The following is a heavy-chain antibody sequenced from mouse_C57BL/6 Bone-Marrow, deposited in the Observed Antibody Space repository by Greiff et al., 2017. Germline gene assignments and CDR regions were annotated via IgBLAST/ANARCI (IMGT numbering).Heavy chain of an antibody. Sequence: ESGPGLVKPSQSLSLTCSVTGYSITSGYYWNWIRQFPGNKLEWMGYISYDGSNNYNPSLKNRISITRDTSKNQFFLKLNSVTTEDTATYDCARRYYYGSSYDYWGQGTTLTVSS. D-gene: IGHD1-1*01. V-gene: IGHV3-6*01. CDR3: ARRYYYGSSYDY. CDR1: GYSITSGYY. J-gene: IGHJ2*01. CDR2: ISYDGSN.